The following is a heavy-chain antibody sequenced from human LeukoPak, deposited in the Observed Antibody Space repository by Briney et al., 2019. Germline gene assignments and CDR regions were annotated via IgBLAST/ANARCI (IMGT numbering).Heavy chain of an antibody. Sequence: GGSLRLSCAASGFTFSSYGMHWVRQAPGKGLEWVAVISCDGSNKYYADSVKGRFTISRDNSKNTLYLQMNSLRAEDTAVYYCAKIRITMIVVAPFDYWGQGTLVTVSS. CDR3: AKIRITMIVVAPFDY. J-gene: IGHJ4*02. CDR2: ISCDGSNK. D-gene: IGHD3-22*01. V-gene: IGHV3-30*18. CDR1: GFTFSSYG.